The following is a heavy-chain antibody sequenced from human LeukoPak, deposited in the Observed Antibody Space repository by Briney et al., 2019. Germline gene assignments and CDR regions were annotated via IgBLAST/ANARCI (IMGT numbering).Heavy chain of an antibody. CDR2: SYHSGST. CDR1: GGSISSSTW. Sequence: PSETLSLTCAVSGGSISSSTWWSWAHQPPGKALGGIGISYHSGSTNYNPSLKSRFTISVDKSKNQFSLKLSSVTAADTAVYYCARDSKIRYFDWAQNYYYGMDVWGKGTTVTVSS. V-gene: IGHV4-4*02. D-gene: IGHD3-9*01. CDR3: ARDSKIRYFDWAQNYYYGMDV. J-gene: IGHJ6*04.